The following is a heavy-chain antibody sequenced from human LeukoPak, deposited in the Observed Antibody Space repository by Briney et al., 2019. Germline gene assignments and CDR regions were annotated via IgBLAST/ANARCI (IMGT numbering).Heavy chain of an antibody. J-gene: IGHJ4*02. CDR3: ARYYSGWYYFDY. V-gene: IGHV1-69*13. Sequence: SVKVSCTASGGTFSSYAISWVRQAPGQGLEWMGGIIPIFGTSNYAQKFQGRVTITADESTSTAYMELSSLRSEDTAVYYCARYYSGWYYFDYWGQGTLVTVSS. D-gene: IGHD6-19*01. CDR1: GGTFSSYA. CDR2: IIPIFGTS.